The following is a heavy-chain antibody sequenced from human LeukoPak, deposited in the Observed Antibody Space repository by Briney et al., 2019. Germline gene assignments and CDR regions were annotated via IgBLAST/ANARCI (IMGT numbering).Heavy chain of an antibody. J-gene: IGHJ4*02. CDR3: ARSWSCVQYNDWLCYFDY. Sequence: GGSLRLSCAASGFTFSNYAMSRVRQAPGKGLEWVSGISGSSGTTYYTDSVQGRFTISRDNSKDTLYLQMNSLRDDDTAIYYCARSWSCVQYNDWLCYFDYWGQGTLVTVYS. V-gene: IGHV3-23*01. D-gene: IGHD3-9*01. CDR2: ISGSSGTT. CDR1: GFTFSNYA.